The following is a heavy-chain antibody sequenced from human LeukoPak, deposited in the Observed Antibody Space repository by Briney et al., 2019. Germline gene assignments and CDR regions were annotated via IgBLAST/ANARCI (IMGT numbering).Heavy chain of an antibody. CDR3: ARLGPTYWNLPLWY. Sequence: SETLSLTCTVSGGSISSYFWNWIRQPAGRGLEWIGRIYTSGSTNYNPSLKSRVTMSVDTSKNQFSLKLSSVTAADTAVYYCARLGPTYWNLPLWYWGQGTLVTVSS. CDR2: IYTSGST. V-gene: IGHV4-4*07. CDR1: GGSISSYF. D-gene: IGHD1-1*01. J-gene: IGHJ4*02.